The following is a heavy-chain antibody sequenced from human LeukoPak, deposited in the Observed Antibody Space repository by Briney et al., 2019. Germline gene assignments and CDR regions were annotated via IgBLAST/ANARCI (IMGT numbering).Heavy chain of an antibody. CDR1: GFSFSNYV. CDR3: ARVYAGSWYAAFDI. CDR2: ISSNGGST. V-gene: IGHV3-64*01. Sequence: GGSLRLSCAASGFSFSNYVMHWVRQAPGKGLEYVSAISSNGGSTYYANSVKGRFTISRDNSKNTLYLRMGSLRPEDMAVYYCARVYAGSWYAAFDIWGQGTMVTVSS. D-gene: IGHD6-13*01. J-gene: IGHJ3*02.